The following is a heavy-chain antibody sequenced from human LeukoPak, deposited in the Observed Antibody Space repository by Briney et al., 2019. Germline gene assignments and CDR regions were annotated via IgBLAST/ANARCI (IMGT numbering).Heavy chain of an antibody. Sequence: PGGSLRLSCAASGLTFSSYGMHWVRQAPGQGLEWVAFIRYDGSNKYYAASVKGRFTISRDNSKNKLNLQMTRLRAEDTAVYYCATKYCSSTSCYRSGFGYWGQGTLVTVPS. CDR1: GLTFSSYG. CDR3: ATKYCSSTSCYRSGFGY. J-gene: IGHJ4*02. V-gene: IGHV3-30*02. CDR2: IRYDGSNK. D-gene: IGHD2-2*01.